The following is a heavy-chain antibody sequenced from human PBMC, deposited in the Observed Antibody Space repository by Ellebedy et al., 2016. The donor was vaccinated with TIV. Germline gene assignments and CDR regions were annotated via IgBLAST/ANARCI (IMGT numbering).Heavy chain of an antibody. J-gene: IGHJ4*02. CDR1: GFNFSSYA. CDR2: ISNRGINT. Sequence: GESLKISCAASGFNFSSYAMSWVRQAPGKWLEWVSAISNRGINTYSAASVKVRFTISRDNSKNTLYLQMDSLSAEDTAVYYCAKPPDGDYSFDYWGQGTLVTVSS. V-gene: IGHV3-23*01. D-gene: IGHD4-17*01. CDR3: AKPPDGDYSFDY.